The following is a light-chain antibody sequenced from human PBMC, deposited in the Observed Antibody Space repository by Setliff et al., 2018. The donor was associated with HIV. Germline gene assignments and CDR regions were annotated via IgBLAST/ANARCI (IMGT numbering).Light chain of an antibody. CDR1: SSDVGAYNY. CDR3: SSHTSSITRV. Sequence: QSALAQPASVSGSPGQSITISCTGTSSDVGAYNYVSWYQQHPGIAPQLMIYDINSRPSGVSNRFSGSKSGNTASLTISGLRAEDEADYYCSSHTSSITRVFGTGTKGSV. V-gene: IGLV2-14*03. J-gene: IGLJ1*01. CDR2: DIN.